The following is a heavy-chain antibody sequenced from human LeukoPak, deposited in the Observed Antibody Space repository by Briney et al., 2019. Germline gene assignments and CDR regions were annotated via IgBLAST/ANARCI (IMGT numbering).Heavy chain of an antibody. D-gene: IGHD2-2*01. J-gene: IGHJ4*02. Sequence: GGSLRLSCAASGFTCSNAWMSWVRQAPGKGLEWVGRIKSKTDGGTTDYAAPVKGRFTISRDDSKNTLYLHMNSLKTDDTAVYYCTARTRAASTDYWGQGTLVTVSS. CDR3: TARTRAASTDY. V-gene: IGHV3-15*01. CDR2: IKSKTDGGTT. CDR1: GFTCSNAW.